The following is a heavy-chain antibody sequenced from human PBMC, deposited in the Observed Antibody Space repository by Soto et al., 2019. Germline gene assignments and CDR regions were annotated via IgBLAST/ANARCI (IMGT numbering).Heavy chain of an antibody. J-gene: IGHJ4*02. V-gene: IGHV5-51*01. CDR2: IYPGDSDT. D-gene: IGHD1-26*01. Sequence: EVQLVQSGAEVKKPGESLKISCKASGYRFSTYWIGWVRQRPGKGPEWMAIIYPGDSDTRENPSFQGQVTISADKSSNTVHLQWRSLKASDTAIYYCARLGGIVDTGTWIQWGQGTPVTVSS. CDR1: GYRFSTYW. CDR3: ARLGGIVDTGTWIQ.